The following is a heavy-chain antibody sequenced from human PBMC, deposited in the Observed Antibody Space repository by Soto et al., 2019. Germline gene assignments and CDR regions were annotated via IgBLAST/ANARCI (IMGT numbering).Heavy chain of an antibody. Sequence: SVKASSKARPDGFTSSYRRWARQAPRHGLEWMGMINPNGGSTRFAQTFQGRITMTTDTSTSTVYMELRSLKSEDTAVYYCARSSGGVFGSTIEGTNWLAPWRQGSLVTVSS. D-gene: IGHD3-10*02. V-gene: IGHV1-46*01. CDR1: PDGFTSSY. CDR3: ARSSGGVFGSTIEGTNWLAP. CDR2: INPNGGST. J-gene: IGHJ5*02.